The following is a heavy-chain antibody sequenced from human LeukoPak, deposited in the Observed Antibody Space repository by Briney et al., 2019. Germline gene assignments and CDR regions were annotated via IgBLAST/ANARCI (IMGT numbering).Heavy chain of an antibody. CDR1: GFTFSNYW. CDR2: INSDGINT. D-gene: IGHD4-17*01. J-gene: IGHJ4*02. CDR3: ARSVTTSRRAHGFDY. V-gene: IGHV3-74*01. Sequence: PGGSLRLSCAASGFTFSNYWMHWVRQAPGKGLVWVSRINSDGINTSYADSVKGRFTISRDNSKNTLYLQMNSLRAGDTAVYYCARSVTTSRRAHGFDYWGQGTLVTVSS.